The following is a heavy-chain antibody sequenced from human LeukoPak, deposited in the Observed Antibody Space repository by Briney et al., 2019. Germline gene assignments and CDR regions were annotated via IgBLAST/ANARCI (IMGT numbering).Heavy chain of an antibody. CDR2: ISSNGGST. Sequence: GGSLRLSCAASGFTFSSYAMHWVRQAPGKGLEYVSAISSNGGSTYYANSVKGRFTISRDNSKNTLYLQMGSLRAEDTAVYYCAKCIVGATAPFDYWGQGTLVTVSS. J-gene: IGHJ4*02. CDR1: GFTFSSYA. V-gene: IGHV3-64*01. CDR3: AKCIVGATAPFDY. D-gene: IGHD1-26*01.